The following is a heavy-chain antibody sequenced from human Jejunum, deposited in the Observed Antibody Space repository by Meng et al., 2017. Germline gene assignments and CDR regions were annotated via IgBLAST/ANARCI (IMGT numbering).Heavy chain of an antibody. V-gene: IGHV3-21*01. J-gene: IGHJ5*01. CDR1: GFTFTYYS. CDR2: ISTSSTYI. Sequence: GGSLRLSCAASGFTFTYYSMNWVRQAPEKGLEWVSSISTSSTYIYYADSVKGRFTISRDNAKNSLFLQMNSLRDEDTAVYYCVKSAPMKGVSQGTYCSSTTCYFWFDSWGQGTLVTVSS. D-gene: IGHD2-2*01. CDR3: VKSAPMKGVSQGTYCSSTTCYFWFDS.